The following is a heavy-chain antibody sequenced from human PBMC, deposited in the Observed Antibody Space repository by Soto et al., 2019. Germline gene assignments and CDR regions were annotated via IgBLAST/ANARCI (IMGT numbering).Heavy chain of an antibody. CDR1: GGTFSSYA. CDR3: ARDVEDYIWGSYRRRGDAFDI. D-gene: IGHD3-16*02. Sequence: SVKVSCKASGGTFSSYAISWVRQAPGQGLEWMGGIIPIFGTANYAQKFQGRVTITADESTSTAYMELSSLRSEDTAVYYCARDVEDYIWGSYRRRGDAFDIWGQGTMVTVSS. V-gene: IGHV1-69*13. J-gene: IGHJ3*02. CDR2: IIPIFGTA.